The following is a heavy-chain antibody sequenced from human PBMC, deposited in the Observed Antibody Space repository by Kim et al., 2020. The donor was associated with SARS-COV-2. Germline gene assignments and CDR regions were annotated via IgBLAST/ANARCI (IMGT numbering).Heavy chain of an antibody. CDR2: INWNSVTI. CDR3: ARDYYDRSGYYRFEY. Sequence: GGSLRLSCAASGFSLGDYAMHWVRQAPGKGLEWVSYINWNSVTIAYADSVKGRFTISRDNAKKSLYLQMNRLRVEDTALYFCARDYYDRSGYYRFEYWG. V-gene: IGHV3-9*01. J-gene: IGHJ4*01. CDR1: GFSLGDYA. D-gene: IGHD3-22*01.